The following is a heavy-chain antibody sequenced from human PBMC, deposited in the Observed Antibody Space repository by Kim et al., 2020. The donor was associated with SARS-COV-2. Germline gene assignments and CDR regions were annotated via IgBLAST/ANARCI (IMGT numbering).Heavy chain of an antibody. V-gene: IGHV4-38-2*02. CDR2: IYHSGST. CDR1: GYSISSGYY. J-gene: IGHJ4*02. CDR3: AREMRLLVVLTTDYFDY. Sequence: SETLSLTCTVSGYSISSGYYWGWIRQPPGKGLEWIGSIYHSGSTYYNPSLKSRVTISLDTSKNQFSLKLSSVTAADTAVYYCAREMRLLVVLTTDYFDYWGQGTLVTVSS. D-gene: IGHD3-22*01.